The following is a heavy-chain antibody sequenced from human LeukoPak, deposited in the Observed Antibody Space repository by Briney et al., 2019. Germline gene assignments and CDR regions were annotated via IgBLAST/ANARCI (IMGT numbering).Heavy chain of an antibody. Sequence: PSETLSLTCTVSGGSINTNSYSWGWIRQPPGKGLEWIGSISYSGSTYYNPSLKSRVTMSVDTSKSQLSLKLISVTAADTAVYYCARFGGLFCTGGTCYSGFDYWGQGTLVTASS. CDR1: GGSINTNSYS. CDR3: ARFGGLFCTGGTCYSGFDY. D-gene: IGHD2-15*01. V-gene: IGHV4-39*01. J-gene: IGHJ4*02. CDR2: ISYSGST.